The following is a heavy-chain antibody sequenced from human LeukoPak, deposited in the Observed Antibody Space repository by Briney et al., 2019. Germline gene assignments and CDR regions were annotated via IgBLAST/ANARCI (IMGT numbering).Heavy chain of an antibody. Sequence: VASVKVSCKASGYTFTSYDINWVRQATGQGLEWMGWMNPNSGNTGYEQKFQGRVTMTRNTSISTAYMELSSLRSEDTAVYYCARGPRYGSGSYSGWFDPWGQGTLVTVSS. D-gene: IGHD3-10*01. CDR2: MNPNSGNT. V-gene: IGHV1-8*01. J-gene: IGHJ5*02. CDR3: ARGPRYGSGSYSGWFDP. CDR1: GYTFTSYD.